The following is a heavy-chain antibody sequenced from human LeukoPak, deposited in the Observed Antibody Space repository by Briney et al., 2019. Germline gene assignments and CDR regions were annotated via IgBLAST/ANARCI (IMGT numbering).Heavy chain of an antibody. D-gene: IGHD3-3*01. CDR1: GGSISSGSYY. CDR3: ARVRAVIIAGGYYYYMDV. J-gene: IGHJ6*03. CDR2: IYTSGST. Sequence: PSQTLSLTCTVSGGSISSGSYYWSWIRQPAGKGLEWIGRIYTSGSTNYNPSLKGRVTISVDTPKNQFSLKLSSVTAADTAVYYCARVRAVIIAGGYYYYMDVWGKGTTVTVSS. V-gene: IGHV4-61*02.